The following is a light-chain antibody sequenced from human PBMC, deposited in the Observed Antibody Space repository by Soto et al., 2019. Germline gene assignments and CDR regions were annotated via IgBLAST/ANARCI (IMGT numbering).Light chain of an antibody. V-gene: IGKV3-20*01. Sequence: DIVLTQSPGTLSLSPGERATLSCRASQSVSSSYLAWYQQKPGQAPRLLIYGASSRATGIPDRFSGSGSETDFTLTISRLEPEDFAVYYCHQYDSSPLTFGGGTKVEIK. CDR1: QSVSSSY. CDR3: HQYDSSPLT. J-gene: IGKJ4*01. CDR2: GAS.